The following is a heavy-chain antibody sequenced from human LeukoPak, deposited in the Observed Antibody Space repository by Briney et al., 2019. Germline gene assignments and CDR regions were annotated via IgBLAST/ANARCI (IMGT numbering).Heavy chain of an antibody. CDR1: GFTFSRYW. D-gene: IGHD6-19*01. J-gene: IGHJ4*02. CDR3: ARQLSGWYDADPY. V-gene: IGHV3-7*05. CDR2: IKEDGSRN. Sequence: GESLKISCAASGFTFSRYWMSWVRQAPGKGLEWVANIKEDGSRNHYADSVKGRFTISRDNAKNSLYLQMSSLRAEDTAVYYCARQLSGWYDADPYWGQGTLVTVSS.